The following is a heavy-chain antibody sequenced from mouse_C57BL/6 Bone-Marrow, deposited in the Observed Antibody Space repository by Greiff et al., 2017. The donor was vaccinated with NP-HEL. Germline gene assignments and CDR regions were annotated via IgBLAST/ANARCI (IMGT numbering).Heavy chain of an antibody. V-gene: IGHV5-12*01. CDR1: GFTFSDYY. D-gene: IGHD1-1*01. CDR3: ARNPYYYGSSYGYFDV. CDR2: ISNGGGST. Sequence: EVKLMESGGGLVQPGGSLKLSCAASGFTFSDYYMYWVRQTPEKRLEWVAYISNGGGSTYYPDTVKGRFTISRDNAKNTLYLQMSRLKSEDTAMYYCARNPYYYGSSYGYFDVWGTGTTVTVSS. J-gene: IGHJ1*03.